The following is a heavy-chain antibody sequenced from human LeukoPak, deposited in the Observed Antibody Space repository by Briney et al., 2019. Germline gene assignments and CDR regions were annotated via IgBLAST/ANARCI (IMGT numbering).Heavy chain of an antibody. V-gene: IGHV4-34*01. Sequence: SETLSLTCAVYGGSFSGYYWSWIRQPPGKGLEWIGEINHSGSTNYNPSLKSRVTISVDTSKNQFPLKLSSVTAADTAVYYCARVGGWTTLNYFDYWGQGTLVTVSS. J-gene: IGHJ4*02. CDR2: INHSGST. CDR1: GGSFSGYY. D-gene: IGHD4-11*01. CDR3: ARVGGWTTLNYFDY.